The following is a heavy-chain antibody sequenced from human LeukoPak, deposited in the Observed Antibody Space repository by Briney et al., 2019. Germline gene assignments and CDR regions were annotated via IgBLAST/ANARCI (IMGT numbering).Heavy chain of an antibody. J-gene: IGHJ4*02. D-gene: IGHD3-3*01. V-gene: IGHV5-51*01. CDR1: GYTFSSYW. CDR3: ARLNDFRLDY. CDR2: IYPGDSDT. Sequence: GESLKISCKGSGYTFSSYWIGWVRQMPGKGLEWMGIIYPGDSDTRYSPSLQGQVTISVDTSIGTAYLQWSSLKASDTAIYYCARLNDFRLDYWGQGTLVTVSS.